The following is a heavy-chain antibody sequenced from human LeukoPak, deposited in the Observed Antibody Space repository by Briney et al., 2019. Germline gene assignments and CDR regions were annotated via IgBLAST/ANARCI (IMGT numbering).Heavy chain of an antibody. CDR3: AREMEGYCSGGSCYLYYFDY. V-gene: IGHV3-64*01. J-gene: IGHJ4*02. D-gene: IGHD2-15*01. CDR1: GFTFSSYA. CDR2: ISSNGGSA. Sequence: GGSLRLSCAASGFTFSSYAMHWVRQAPGKGLEYVSAISSNGGSAYYANSVKGRFTISRDNSKNTLYLQMGSLRAEDTAVYYCAREMEGYCSGGSCYLYYFDYWGQGTLVTVSS.